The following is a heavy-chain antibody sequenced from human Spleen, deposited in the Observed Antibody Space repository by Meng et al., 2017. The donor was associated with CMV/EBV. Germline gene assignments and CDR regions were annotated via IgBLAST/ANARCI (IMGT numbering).Heavy chain of an antibody. J-gene: IGHJ4*02. CDR1: GFTFSNYA. CDR3: ARVLAVADTIDY. Sequence: GGSLRLSCAASGFTFSNYAMSWVRQAPGKGLQWVSVIYSGSSIYYADSVKGRFTISRDNSKNTLYLQMNSLRAEDTAVYYCARVLAVADTIDYWGQGTLVTVSS. CDR2: IYSGSSI. V-gene: IGHV3-23*03. D-gene: IGHD6-19*01.